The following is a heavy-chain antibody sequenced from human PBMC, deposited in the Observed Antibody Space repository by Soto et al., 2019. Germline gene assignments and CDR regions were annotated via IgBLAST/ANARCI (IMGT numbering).Heavy chain of an antibody. J-gene: IGHJ6*03. V-gene: IGHV4-34*01. D-gene: IGHD2-21*01. CDR1: GGSFSGYY. CDR3: ARGNFLWFELYYYYYMDV. Sequence: SETLSLTCAVYGGSFSGYYWSWIRQPPGKGLEWIGEINHSGSTNYNPSLKSRVTISVDTSKNQFSLKLSSVTAADTAVYYCARGNFLWFELYYYYYMDVWGKGTTVPVSS. CDR2: INHSGST.